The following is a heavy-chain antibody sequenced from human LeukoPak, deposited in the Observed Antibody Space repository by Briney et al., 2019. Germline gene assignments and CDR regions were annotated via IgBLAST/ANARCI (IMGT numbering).Heavy chain of an antibody. J-gene: IGHJ4*02. V-gene: IGHV4-38-2*01. CDR1: GYSISSGYY. CDR3: ARDLGATDSY. D-gene: IGHD1-26*01. CDR2: IYHSGST. Sequence: SETLSLTCAVSGYSISSGYYWGWIRQPPGKGLEWIGSIYHSGSTYYNPSLKSRVTISVDTSKNQFSLKLSSVTAADTAVHYCARDLGATDSYWGQGTLVTVSS.